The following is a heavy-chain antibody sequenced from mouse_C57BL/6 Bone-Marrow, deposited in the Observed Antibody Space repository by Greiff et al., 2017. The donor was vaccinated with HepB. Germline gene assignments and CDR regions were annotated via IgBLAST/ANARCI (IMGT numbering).Heavy chain of an antibody. CDR3: ALTGTKGYYAMDY. Sequence: EVNVVESGGGLVQPKGSLKLSCAASGFSFNTYAMNWVRQAPGKGLEWVARIRSKSNNYATYYADSVKDRFTISRDDSESMLYLQMNNLKTEDTAMYYCALTGTKGYYAMDYWGQGTSVTVSS. V-gene: IGHV10-1*01. D-gene: IGHD4-1*01. CDR2: IRSKSNNYAT. J-gene: IGHJ4*01. CDR1: GFSFNTYA.